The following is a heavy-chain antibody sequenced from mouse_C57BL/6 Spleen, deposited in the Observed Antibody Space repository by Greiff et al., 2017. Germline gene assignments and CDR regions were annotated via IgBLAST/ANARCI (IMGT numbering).Heavy chain of an antibody. CDR1: GYTFTSYW. CDR3: AREGRTYGNYEYFDV. D-gene: IGHD2-1*01. Sequence: VQLQQPGAELVRPGSSVKLSCKASGYTFTSYWMHWVKQRPIQGLEWIGNIDPSDSETHYNQKFKDKATLTVDKSSSTAYMQLSSLTSEDSAVYYCAREGRTYGNYEYFDVWGTGTTVTVSS. V-gene: IGHV1-52*01. CDR2: IDPSDSET. J-gene: IGHJ1*03.